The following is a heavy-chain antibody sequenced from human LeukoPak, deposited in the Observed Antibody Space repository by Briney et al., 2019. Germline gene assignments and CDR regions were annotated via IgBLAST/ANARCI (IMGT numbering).Heavy chain of an antibody. J-gene: IGHJ3*02. CDR3: AREVQHYAGSVYDHDAFDI. CDR1: GGSFSAYY. D-gene: IGHD3-22*01. Sequence: PSETLSLTCAVYGGSFSAYYWTWIRQPPGKGLEWIGEIHQSGSTNYNPSLKSRVTISVDTSKNQFSLNLSSVTAADTAVYYCAREVQHYAGSVYDHDAFDIWGQGTMVTVSS. V-gene: IGHV4-34*01. CDR2: IHQSGST.